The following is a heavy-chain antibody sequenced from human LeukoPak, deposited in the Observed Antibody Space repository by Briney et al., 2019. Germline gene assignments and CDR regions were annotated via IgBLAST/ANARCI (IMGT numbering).Heavy chain of an antibody. D-gene: IGHD3-3*01. CDR2: ISYDATNE. V-gene: IGHV3-30*03. CDR1: GFTFSSYG. CDR3: ARDRTAGGGFLEWLLSPEYMDV. J-gene: IGHJ6*03. Sequence: GGSLRLFCAASGFTFSSYGMHWVRQVPGKGLEWVAVISYDATNEYYTDSVKGRFTISRDNSRNTLYLQMNSLRAEDTAVYYCARDRTAGGGFLEWLLSPEYMDVWGKGTTVTVSS.